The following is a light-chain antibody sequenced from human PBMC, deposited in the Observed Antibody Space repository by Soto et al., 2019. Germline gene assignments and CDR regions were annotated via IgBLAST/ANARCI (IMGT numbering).Light chain of an antibody. CDR2: EVS. Sequence: QSVLTQPASVSGSRGQSITISCTGTSSDVGGYNYVSWYQHHPGKAPKLMIYEVSNRPSGGSNRFSGSKSGNTASLTISGLQAEYESDYYCSPYISSIPPVCATGTKFAVL. V-gene: IGLV2-14*01. J-gene: IGLJ1*01. CDR1: SSDVGGYNY. CDR3: SPYISSIPPV.